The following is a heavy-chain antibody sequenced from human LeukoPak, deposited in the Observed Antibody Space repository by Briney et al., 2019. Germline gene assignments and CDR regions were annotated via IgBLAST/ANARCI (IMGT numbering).Heavy chain of an antibody. CDR3: AREFTQRDY. CDR2: ISGSDGTI. Sequence: GGSLRLSCVASGFTFSDYYMSWIRQAPGKGLEWVSYISGSDGTIKYADSVKGRFTISRDNAKNTLYLQMNSLRVEDTAVYYCAREFTQRDYWGQGTLVTVSS. J-gene: IGHJ4*02. V-gene: IGHV3-11*01. CDR1: GFTFSDYY.